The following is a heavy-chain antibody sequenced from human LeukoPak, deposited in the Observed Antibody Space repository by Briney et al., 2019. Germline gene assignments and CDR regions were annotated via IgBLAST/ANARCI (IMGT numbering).Heavy chain of an antibody. Sequence: SETLSLTCAVYGGSFSGYYWSWIRQPPGKGLEWIGEINHSGSTNYNPSLKSRVTISVDTSKNQFSLKLSSVTAADTAVYYCARAAGRVAAKWAHYYGVDVRGQGTTVTVSS. J-gene: IGHJ6*02. D-gene: IGHD2-15*01. V-gene: IGHV4-34*01. CDR2: INHSGST. CDR3: ARAAGRVAAKWAHYYGVDV. CDR1: GGSFSGYY.